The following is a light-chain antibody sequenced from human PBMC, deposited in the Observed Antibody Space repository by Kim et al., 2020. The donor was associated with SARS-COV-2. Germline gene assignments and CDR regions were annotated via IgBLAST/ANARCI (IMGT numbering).Light chain of an antibody. CDR3: QQYNTNWYT. CDR1: QSVSSW. Sequence: DIQMTQSPSSLSASVGDRVTITCRASQSVSSWVAWYQQKPGKAPNLLIYKTTNLERGVPSRFSGSGSGTEFTLTISSLQPDDFATYYCQQYNTNWYTFGQGTKLEI. CDR2: KTT. J-gene: IGKJ2*01. V-gene: IGKV1-5*03.